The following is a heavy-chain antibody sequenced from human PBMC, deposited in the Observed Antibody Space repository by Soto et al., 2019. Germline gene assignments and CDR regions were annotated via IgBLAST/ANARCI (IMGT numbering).Heavy chain of an antibody. V-gene: IGHV3-9*01. CDR1: GFTFDDYA. CDR3: AKEDVGSGDFDY. Sequence: EVQLVESGGGLVQPGRSLRLSYAASGFTFDDYAMHWVRQAPGKGLEWVSGISWNSGSIGYADSVKGRFTISRDNAKNSLYLQMNSLRAEDTALYYCAKEDVGSGDFDYWGQGTLVTVSS. CDR2: ISWNSGSI. D-gene: IGHD3-10*01. J-gene: IGHJ4*02.